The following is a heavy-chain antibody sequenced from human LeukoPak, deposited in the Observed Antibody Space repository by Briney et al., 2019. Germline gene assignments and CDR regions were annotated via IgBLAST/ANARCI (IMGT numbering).Heavy chain of an antibody. J-gene: IGHJ6*03. V-gene: IGHV3-21*01. CDR3: ANGAFRLYYIDV. Sequence: PGGSLRLSCAASGFTFSSYSMNWVRQAPGKGLEWVSSISSSSSYIYYADSVKGRFTISRDNAKNSLYLQMNSLRAEDTAVYYCANGAFRLYYIDVWGKGTTVTVSS. D-gene: IGHD2-8*01. CDR2: ISSSSSYI. CDR1: GFTFSSYS.